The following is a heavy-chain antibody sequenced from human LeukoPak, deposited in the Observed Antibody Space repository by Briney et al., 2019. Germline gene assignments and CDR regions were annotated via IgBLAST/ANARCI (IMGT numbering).Heavy chain of an antibody. CDR1: GGSISSYY. CDR2: IYYSGST. D-gene: IGHD1-26*01. CDR3: ARSGSYHDAFDI. J-gene: IGHJ3*02. Sequence: SETLSLTCTVSGGSISSYYWSWIRQPPGKGLEWIGYIYYSGSTNYNPSLKSRVTISVDTSKNQFSLKLSSVTAADTAVYYCARSGSYHDAFDIRGQGTMVTVSS. V-gene: IGHV4-59*01.